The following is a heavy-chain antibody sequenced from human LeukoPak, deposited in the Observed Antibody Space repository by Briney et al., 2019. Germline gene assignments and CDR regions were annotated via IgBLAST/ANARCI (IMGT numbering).Heavy chain of an antibody. CDR2: ISSSSSYI. CDR1: GFTFSSYS. V-gene: IGHV3-21*04. J-gene: IGHJ4*02. Sequence: GGSLRLSSAASGFTFSSYSMNWVRQAPGKGLEWVSSISSSSSYIYYADSVKGRFTISRDNSKNMVWLQINSPTAEDTATYYCAKDGNWARFEDWGQGTLVTVSS. CDR3: AKDGNWARFED. D-gene: IGHD7-27*01.